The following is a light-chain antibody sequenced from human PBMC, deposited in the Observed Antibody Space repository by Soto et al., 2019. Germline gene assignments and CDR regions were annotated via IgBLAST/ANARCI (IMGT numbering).Light chain of an antibody. CDR3: QQYDNWPQT. Sequence: EIVMTQSPAALSVSPGERATLSCRASQSVSSNLAWYQQKPGQAPRLLIYGGSTRATGIPARFSGSGSGTEFTLTISSLQSEDFAVYYCQQYDNWPQTFGQGTKVEIK. V-gene: IGKV3-15*01. J-gene: IGKJ1*01. CDR2: GGS. CDR1: QSVSSN.